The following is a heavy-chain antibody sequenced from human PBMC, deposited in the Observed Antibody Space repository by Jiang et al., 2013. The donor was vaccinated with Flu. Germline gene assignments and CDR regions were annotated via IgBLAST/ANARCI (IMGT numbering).Heavy chain of an antibody. CDR1: GFTLRSYA. Sequence: GLVQPGGSLRLSCAASGFTLRSYAMSWVRQAPGKGLEWVSAISGSGGSTYYADSVKGRFTISRDNSKNTLYLQMNSLRAEDTAVYYCAKDLGGYYDYVWGSYRYYYYYGMDVWGQGTTVTVSS. CDR3: AKDLGGYYDYVWGSYRYYYYYGMDV. CDR2: ISGSGGST. V-gene: IGHV3-23*01. D-gene: IGHD3-16*02. J-gene: IGHJ6*02.